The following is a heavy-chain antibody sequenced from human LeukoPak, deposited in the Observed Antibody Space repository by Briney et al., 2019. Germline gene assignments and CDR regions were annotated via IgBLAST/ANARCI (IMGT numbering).Heavy chain of an antibody. CDR3: ARRRWGYGSGSYDY. V-gene: IGHV4-34*01. Sequence: PSETLSLTCAVYGGSFSGYYWSWIRQPPGKGLEWIGGINHSGSTTNYNPSLKNRVTISVDMYKNQFSLKLISVTAADAAVYYCARRRWGYGSGSYDYWGQGTLVTVSS. CDR1: GGSFSGYY. CDR2: INHSGSTT. J-gene: IGHJ4*02. D-gene: IGHD3-10*01.